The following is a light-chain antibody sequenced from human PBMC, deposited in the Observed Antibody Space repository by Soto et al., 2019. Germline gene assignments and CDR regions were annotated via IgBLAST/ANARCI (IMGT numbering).Light chain of an antibody. Sequence: QSVLTHPPSASGTPGQRVTISCSGVSSNIGSNTVNWYQQLPGTAPKLFIYIDNQRPSEVPDRFSGSTSGTSASLAISGLQSDDESEYYCAAWDDSLNGPVFGGGTKLTVL. CDR1: SSNIGSNT. CDR3: AAWDDSLNGPV. CDR2: IDN. J-gene: IGLJ2*01. V-gene: IGLV1-44*01.